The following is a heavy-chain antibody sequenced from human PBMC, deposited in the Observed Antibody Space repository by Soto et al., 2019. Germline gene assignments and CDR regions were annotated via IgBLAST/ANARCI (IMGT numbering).Heavy chain of an antibody. CDR1: GFTFSSYT. V-gene: IGHV3-23*01. J-gene: IGHJ4*02. Sequence: EVQLLDSGGGLVQPGGSLRLSCAASGFTFSSYTMNWVRQAPGKGLEWVSTISGSGGSTFYADSVRGRFTVSRDNSKNTVYLQMNSLRAEDTALYYCASSLLRGIYFDYWGQGTLVTVSS. D-gene: IGHD3-10*01. CDR3: ASSLLRGIYFDY. CDR2: ISGSGGST.